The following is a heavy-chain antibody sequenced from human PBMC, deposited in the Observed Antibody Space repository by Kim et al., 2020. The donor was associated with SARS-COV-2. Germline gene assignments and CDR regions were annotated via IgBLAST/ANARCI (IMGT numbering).Heavy chain of an antibody. CDR2: INHSGST. CDR1: GGSFSGYY. V-gene: IGHV4-34*01. J-gene: IGHJ6*03. Sequence: SGTLSLTCAVYGGSFSGYYWSWIRQPPGKGLEWIGEINHSGSTNYNPSLKSRVTISVDTSKNQCSLKLSSVTAADTAVYYGARGLYMDVWGKGTTVTVSS. CDR3: ARGLYMDV.